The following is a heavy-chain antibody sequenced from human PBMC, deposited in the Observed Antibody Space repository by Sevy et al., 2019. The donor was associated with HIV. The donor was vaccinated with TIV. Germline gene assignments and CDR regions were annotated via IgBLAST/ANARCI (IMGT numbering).Heavy chain of an antibody. CDR3: ARGEGDLTI. CDR2: INHSGST. V-gene: IGHV4-34*01. J-gene: IGHJ4*02. Sequence: SETLSLTCAVYGGSFSGYYWSWIRQPPGKGLEWIGEINHSGSTNYNPSLKSRVTISADTSKNQFSLKLSSVTAADTAVYYCARGEGDLTIWGQGTLVTVSS. CDR1: GGSFSGYY. D-gene: IGHD3-3*01.